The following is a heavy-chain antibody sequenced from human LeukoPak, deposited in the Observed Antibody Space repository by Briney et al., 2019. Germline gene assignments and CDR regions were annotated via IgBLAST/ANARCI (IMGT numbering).Heavy chain of an antibody. V-gene: IGHV4-39*07. Sequence: PSETLSLTCTVSGGSITSSSYYWSWIRQPPGKGLEWVGEINHSGSTNYNPSLKSRVTISVDTSENQFSLKLSSVTAADTAVYYCARLTDILTNFDYWGQGTLVTVSS. J-gene: IGHJ4*02. CDR3: ARLTDILTNFDY. CDR2: INHSGST. D-gene: IGHD3-9*01. CDR1: GGSITSSSYY.